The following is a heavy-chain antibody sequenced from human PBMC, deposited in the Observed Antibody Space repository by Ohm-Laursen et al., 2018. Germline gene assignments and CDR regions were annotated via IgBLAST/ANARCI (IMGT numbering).Heavy chain of an antibody. D-gene: IGHD6-19*01. Sequence: SETLSLTCSVSGGSISSSSYCWGWIRQPPGKGLEWIGNIYYSGSTYYNPSLRSRVSISIHTSQNQFSLKLSSVTAADTAVYYCARVKQWLIYAFDIWGQGTMVTVSS. V-gene: IGHV4-39*02. CDR1: GGSISSSSYC. CDR3: ARVKQWLIYAFDI. CDR2: IYYSGST. J-gene: IGHJ3*02.